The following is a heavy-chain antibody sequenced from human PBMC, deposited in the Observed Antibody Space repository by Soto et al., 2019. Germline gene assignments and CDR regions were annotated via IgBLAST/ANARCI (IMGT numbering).Heavy chain of an antibody. CDR2: VYYSGST. D-gene: IGHD3-16*01. CDR1: GGSTNTRSDY. Sequence: PSETLSLTCTVSGGSTNTRSDYWGWIRQPPGKGLEWIGSVYYSGSTYDNPSLQSRVTISVDTSRNQFSLKLMSVTAADTAVYFCARQPRGPGYGERGLYFDYWGQGTPVTVSS. V-gene: IGHV4-39*01. CDR3: ARQPRGPGYGERGLYFDY. J-gene: IGHJ4*02.